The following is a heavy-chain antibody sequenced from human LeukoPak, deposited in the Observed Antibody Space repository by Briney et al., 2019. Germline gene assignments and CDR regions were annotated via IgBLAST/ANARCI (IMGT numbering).Heavy chain of an antibody. Sequence: PGGSLRLSCAASGFTFSDHAMSWVRQAPGKGLEWVSAIRGTGTTTFYAASVKGRFTISRDNSKNTADLQMNSLRAEDTAVYYCAKVSWLGTMPSYHFDSWGQGTTVTVSS. CDR2: IRGTGTTT. V-gene: IGHV3-23*01. J-gene: IGHJ4*03. CDR1: GFTFSDHA. D-gene: IGHD5-24*01. CDR3: AKVSWLGTMPSYHFDS.